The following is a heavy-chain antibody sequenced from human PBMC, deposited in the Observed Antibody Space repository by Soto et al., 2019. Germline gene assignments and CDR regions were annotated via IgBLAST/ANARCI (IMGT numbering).Heavy chain of an antibody. Sequence: QVQLVQSGAEVKKPGASVKVSCKASGYTFTSYGISWVRQAPGQGLEWMGWISAYNGNTNYAQKLQGRATMTPDTSTSTAYMELRSLRSDDTAVYYCARDMVATVSYYYYYGMDVWGQGTTVTVSS. D-gene: IGHD5-12*01. CDR3: ARDMVATVSYYYYYGMDV. CDR1: GYTFTSYG. V-gene: IGHV1-18*04. J-gene: IGHJ6*02. CDR2: ISAYNGNT.